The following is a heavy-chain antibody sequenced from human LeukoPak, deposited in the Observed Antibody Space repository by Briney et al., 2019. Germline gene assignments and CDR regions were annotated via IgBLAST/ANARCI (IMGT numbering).Heavy chain of an antibody. CDR1: GGSISSGGYY. D-gene: IGHD2-2*01. V-gene: IGHV4-30-2*01. CDR3: ARIRTSHDAFDI. J-gene: IGHJ3*02. Sequence: PSETLSLTCTVSGGSISSGGYYWSWIRQPPGKGPEWIGYIYHSGSTYYNPSLKSRVTISVDRSKNQFSLKLSSVTAADTAVYYCARIRTSHDAFDIWGQGTMVTVSS. CDR2: IYHSGST.